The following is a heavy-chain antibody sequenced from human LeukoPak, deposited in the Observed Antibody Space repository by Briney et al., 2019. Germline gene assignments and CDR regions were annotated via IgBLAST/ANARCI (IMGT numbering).Heavy chain of an antibody. J-gene: IGHJ4*02. Sequence: GRSLRLSCTASGFTFGDYAMSWFRQAPGKGLEWVANIKQDGSEKYYVDSVKGRFTISRDNAKNSLYLQMNSLRAEDAAVYYCAGTQSGYYYYFDYWGQGTLVTVSS. CDR2: IKQDGSEK. V-gene: IGHV3-7*01. CDR1: GFTFGDYA. D-gene: IGHD3-22*01. CDR3: AGTQSGYYYYFDY.